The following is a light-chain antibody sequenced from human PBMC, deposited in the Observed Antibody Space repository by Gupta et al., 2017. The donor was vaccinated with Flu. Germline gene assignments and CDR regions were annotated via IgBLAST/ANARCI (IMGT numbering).Light chain of an antibody. V-gene: IGKV3-20*01. J-gene: IGKJ1*01. CDR2: GAS. CDR3: QQYGSSPGT. CDR1: QSVSGSY. Sequence: DSVLTQLPGTLSLSPAERATLSCRASQSVSGSYLAWYQQKPGQAPRLLIYGASNVATGIPDRFSGSGSGTDFTLTISRLEPEDFAVYYCQQYGSSPGTFGQGTKVEIK.